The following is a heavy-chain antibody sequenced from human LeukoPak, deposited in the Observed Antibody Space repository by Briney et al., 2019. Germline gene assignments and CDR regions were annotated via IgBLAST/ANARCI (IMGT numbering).Heavy chain of an antibody. CDR3: ARLDCSSTSCYYYGMDV. J-gene: IGHJ6*02. CDR2: ISAYNGNT. V-gene: IGHV1-18*01. Sequence: ASVTVSRKASGYTFTSYGISWVRQAPGQGLEWMGWISAYNGNTNYAQKLQGRVTMTTDTSTSTAYMELRSLRSDDTAVYYCARLDCSSTSCYYYGMDVWGQGTTVTVSS. CDR1: GYTFTSYG. D-gene: IGHD2-2*01.